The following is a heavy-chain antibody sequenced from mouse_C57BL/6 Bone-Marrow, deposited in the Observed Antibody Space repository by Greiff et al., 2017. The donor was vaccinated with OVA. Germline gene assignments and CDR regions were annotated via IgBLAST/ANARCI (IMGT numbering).Heavy chain of an antibody. Sequence: EVMLVESGGGLVQSGRSLRLSCATSGFTFSDFYMEWVRQAPGKGLEWIAASRNKANDYTTEYSASVKGRFIVSRDTSQSILYLQMNALRAEDTSIYYCSRDAHDVYYYWYFDVWGTGTTVPVSS. V-gene: IGHV7-1*01. D-gene: IGHD2-3*01. CDR3: SRDAHDVYYYWYFDV. CDR1: GFTFSDFY. CDR2: SRNKANDYTT. J-gene: IGHJ1*03.